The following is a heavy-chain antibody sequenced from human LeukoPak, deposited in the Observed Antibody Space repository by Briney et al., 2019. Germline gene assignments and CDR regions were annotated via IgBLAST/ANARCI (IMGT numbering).Heavy chain of an antibody. D-gene: IGHD2-21*01. CDR1: GFTFSSYA. CDR3: AKVVPRDWYLPY. J-gene: IGHJ4*02. Sequence: GGSLRLSCAASGFTFSSYAMHWVRQAPGKGLEWVAVIWYDGSDKYYADSVKGRFTISRDNSKNTLYLQMNSLRAEDTAVDYCAKVVPRDWYLPYWGQGTLVTVSS. CDR2: IWYDGSDK. V-gene: IGHV3-30*04.